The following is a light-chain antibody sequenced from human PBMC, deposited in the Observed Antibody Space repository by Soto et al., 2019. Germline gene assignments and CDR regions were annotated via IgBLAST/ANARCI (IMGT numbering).Light chain of an antibody. CDR3: QQRSNWPGT. CDR2: EAS. Sequence: EIVLTQSPATLSLSPGERATLSCRASESVSTFLAWYQQKPGQAPRLLIYEASSRATGIPARFSGGGSGTGFTLTISRLGPEDFAVYYCQQRSNWPGTFGQGNKVEI. CDR1: ESVSTF. V-gene: IGKV3-11*01. J-gene: IGKJ1*01.